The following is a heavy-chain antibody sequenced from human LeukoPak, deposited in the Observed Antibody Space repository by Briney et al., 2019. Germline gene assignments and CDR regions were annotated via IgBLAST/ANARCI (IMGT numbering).Heavy chain of an antibody. CDR1: GGSISSYY. J-gene: IGHJ6*01. Sequence: SETLSLTCTVSGGSISSYYWSWIRRPPGKGLEWIGYIYYSGRTNYNPSLKRRVTMSVATSKNHFSLKLSSVTAADTAVYYCACLDVGASGRIDICGRGTTFTVSS. V-gene: IGHV4-59*12. CDR2: IYYSGRT. CDR3: ACLDVGASGRIDI. D-gene: IGHD4/OR15-4a*01.